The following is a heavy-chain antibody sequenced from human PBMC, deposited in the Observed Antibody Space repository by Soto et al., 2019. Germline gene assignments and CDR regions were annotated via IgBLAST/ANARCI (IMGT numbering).Heavy chain of an antibody. V-gene: IGHV4-30-4*01. J-gene: IGHJ5*02. CDR2: IPSRGRP. D-gene: IGHD5-12*01. CDR1: GASVAGGSYY. Sequence: QVQLRESGPGLVKPSQTLSLTCSVSGASVAGGSYYWSWVRQPPGKGLEWIGYIPSRGRPFYNPSLTSRGTISADTSKNQLSLQLTSVTAADTAVYYCARDTSSGYDFGLWGQGTLVTVSS. CDR3: ARDTSSGYDFGL.